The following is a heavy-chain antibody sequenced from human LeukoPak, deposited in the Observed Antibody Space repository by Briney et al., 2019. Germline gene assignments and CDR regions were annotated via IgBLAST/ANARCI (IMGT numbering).Heavy chain of an antibody. CDR2: IYTSGST. CDR1: GGSISSYY. CDR3: ARGGPDILTGYRYLDY. V-gene: IGHV4-4*07. J-gene: IGHJ4*02. Sequence: SETLTLTCTVSGGSISSYYWSWIRQPAGKGLEWIGRIYTSGSTNYNPSLKSRVTMSVDTSKNQFSLKLSSVTAADTAVYYCARGGPDILTGYRYLDYWGQGTLVTVSS. D-gene: IGHD3-9*01.